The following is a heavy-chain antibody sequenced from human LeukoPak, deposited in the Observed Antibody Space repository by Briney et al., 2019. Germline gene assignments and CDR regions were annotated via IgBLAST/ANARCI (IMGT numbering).Heavy chain of an antibody. CDR3: ARDSGGFRELLILDY. CDR2: IWYDGSNK. D-gene: IGHD3-10*01. CDR1: GFTFSSYG. Sequence: GRSLRLSCAASGFTFSSYGMHWVRQAPGKGLEWVAVIWYDGSNKYYADSVKGRFTISRDNSKNTLYLQMNSLRAEDRAVYYCARDSGGFRELLILDYWGQGTLVTVSS. V-gene: IGHV3-33*01. J-gene: IGHJ4*02.